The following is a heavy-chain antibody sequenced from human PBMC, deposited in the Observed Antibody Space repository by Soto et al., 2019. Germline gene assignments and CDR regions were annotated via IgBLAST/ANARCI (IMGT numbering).Heavy chain of an antibody. CDR1: GGSISSYY. CDR2: IYYSGST. J-gene: IGHJ4*02. D-gene: IGHD7-27*01. V-gene: IGHV4-59*08. CDR3: ARRAFLGNYFDY. Sequence: SETLSLTCTVSGGSISSYYWSWIRQPPGKGLEWIGYIYYSGSTNYNPSLKSRVTISVDTSKNQFSPKLSSVTAADTAVYYCARRAFLGNYFDYWGQGTLVTVSS.